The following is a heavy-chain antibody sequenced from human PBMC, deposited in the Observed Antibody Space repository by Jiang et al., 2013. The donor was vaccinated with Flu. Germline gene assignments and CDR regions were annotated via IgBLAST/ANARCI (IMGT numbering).Heavy chain of an antibody. V-gene: IGHV6-1*01. Sequence: SQTLSLTCAISGDSVSSNSAAWNWIRQSPSRGLEWLGRTYYRSKWYNEYAVSLKGRITIKPDTSKNQFSLQVNSVTPEDTAVYYCARATGYFRDWGQEPWSPSPQ. CDR1: GDSVSSNSAA. D-gene: IGHD3-22*01. J-gene: IGHJ4*01. CDR2: TYYRSKWYN. CDR3: ARATGYFRD.